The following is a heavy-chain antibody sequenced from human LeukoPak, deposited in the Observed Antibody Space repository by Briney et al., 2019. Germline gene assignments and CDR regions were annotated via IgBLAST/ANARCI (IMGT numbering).Heavy chain of an antibody. CDR2: ISGSGGST. CDR3: VGSSSTSESAFDY. J-gene: IGHJ4*02. CDR1: GFTFSSYA. V-gene: IGHV3-23*01. Sequence: GGSLRLSCAASGFTFSSYAMSWVRQAPGKGLEWVSAISGSGGSTYYADSVKGRFTISRDNSKNTLYLQMNSLRAEDTAVYYCVGSSSTSESAFDYWGQGTLVTVSS. D-gene: IGHD3-10*01.